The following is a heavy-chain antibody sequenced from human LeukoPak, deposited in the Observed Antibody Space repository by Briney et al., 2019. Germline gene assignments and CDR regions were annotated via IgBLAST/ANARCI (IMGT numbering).Heavy chain of an antibody. V-gene: IGHV4-59*01. Sequence: SSETLSLTCTVSGGSISSYYWSWIRQPPGKGLEWTGYIYYSGSTNYNPSLKSRVTISVDTSKNQFSLKLSSVTAADTAVYYCARGHFGVVAHFDYWGQGTLVTVSS. CDR2: IYYSGST. CDR3: ARGHFGVVAHFDY. J-gene: IGHJ4*02. D-gene: IGHD3-3*01. CDR1: GGSISSYY.